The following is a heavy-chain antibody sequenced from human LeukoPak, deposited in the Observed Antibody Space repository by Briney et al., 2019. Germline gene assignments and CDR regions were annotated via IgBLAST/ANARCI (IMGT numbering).Heavy chain of an antibody. CDR1: GFTFSIYA. Sequence: GGSLRLSCAASGFTFSIYAMTWVRQAPGKGLEWVSVIGGSGSSTYYADSVRGRFTISRDNSKNTLYLQMNSLRAEDTAVYHCAKDRLPYYDTSAYDYWGQGTLVTVSS. J-gene: IGHJ4*02. CDR3: AKDRLPYYDTSAYDY. CDR2: IGGSGSST. D-gene: IGHD3-22*01. V-gene: IGHV3-23*01.